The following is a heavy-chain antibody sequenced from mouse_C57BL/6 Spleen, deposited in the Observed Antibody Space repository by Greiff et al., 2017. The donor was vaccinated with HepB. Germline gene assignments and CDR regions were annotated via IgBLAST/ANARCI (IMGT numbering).Heavy chain of an antibody. CDR3: ARVGGNLAY. CDR1: GYTFTSYW. V-gene: IGHV1-69*01. J-gene: IGHJ3*01. D-gene: IGHD2-1*01. CDR2: IDPSDSYT. Sequence: QVQLQQPGAELVMPGASVKLSCKASGYTFTSYWMHWVKQRPGQGLEWIGEIDPSDSYTNYNQKFKGKSTLTVDKSSSTAYMQLSSLTSEDSAVYYCARVGGNLAYWGQGTLVTVSA.